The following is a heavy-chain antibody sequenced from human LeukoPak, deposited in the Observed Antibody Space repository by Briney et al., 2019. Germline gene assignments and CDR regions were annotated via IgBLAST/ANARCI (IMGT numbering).Heavy chain of an antibody. CDR2: IKQDGSEK. J-gene: IGHJ5*02. D-gene: IGHD2-15*01. V-gene: IGHV3-7*01. Sequence: GGSLRLSCAASGFTFSSYWMSWVRQAPGKGLEWVANIKQDGSEKYYVDSVKGRFTISRDSAKNSLYLQMNSLRADDTAVYYCARGCSGGSCYESKFDPWGQGTLVTVSS. CDR3: ARGCSGGSCYESKFDP. CDR1: GFTFSSYW.